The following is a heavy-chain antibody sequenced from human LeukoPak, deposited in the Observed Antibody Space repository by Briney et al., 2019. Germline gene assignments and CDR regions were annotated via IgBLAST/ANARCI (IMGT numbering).Heavy chain of an antibody. V-gene: IGHV3-23*01. Sequence: QTGGSLRLSCSASGFSFSNYAMSWVRQAPGKGLEWVSGISAGGGTTNHADSVKGRFTISRDNSKKTLFLQMNSLKAGDTAIYYCAKVGYQLPYYFDSWGQGSLVTVSS. CDR1: GFSFSNYA. CDR2: ISAGGGTT. CDR3: AKVGYQLPYYFDS. D-gene: IGHD2-2*01. J-gene: IGHJ4*02.